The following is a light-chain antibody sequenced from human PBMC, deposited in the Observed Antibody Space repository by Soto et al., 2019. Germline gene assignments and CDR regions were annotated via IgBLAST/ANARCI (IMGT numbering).Light chain of an antibody. Sequence: DIQMTQSPSSLSTSVGDRVTITCRASQYIGTYLNWYQQKTGEAHKLLMSPASRLQSGVPSTFSGSGRGTDFTLTISRLQPGDFATYYCQQSFTIPWTFGQGTRVEIK. J-gene: IGKJ1*01. CDR3: QQSFTIPWT. CDR1: QYIGTY. CDR2: PAS. V-gene: IGKV1-39*01.